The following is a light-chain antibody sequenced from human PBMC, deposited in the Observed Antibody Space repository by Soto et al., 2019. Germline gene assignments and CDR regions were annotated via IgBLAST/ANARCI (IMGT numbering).Light chain of an antibody. CDR2: EVN. CDR1: SGDVGNYNL. CDR3: CSYVGSSTSYV. V-gene: IGLV2-23*02. J-gene: IGLJ1*01. Sequence: HSALTQPASVSGSPLQSITISCTGTSGDVGNYNLVSWYQQHPGKAPKLMIYEVNKWPSGVSNRFSGSKSGNTASLTISGLQAEDEADYYCCSYVGSSTSYVFGTGTKVTVL.